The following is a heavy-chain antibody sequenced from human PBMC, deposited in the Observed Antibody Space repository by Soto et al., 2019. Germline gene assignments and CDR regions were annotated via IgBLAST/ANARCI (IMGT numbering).Heavy chain of an antibody. CDR3: AREGSSGWEPDAFDI. CDR1: GGSISSYY. D-gene: IGHD6-19*01. CDR2: IYYSGST. V-gene: IGHV4-59*01. J-gene: IGHJ3*02. Sequence: PEETLSLTCTVSGGSISSYYWSWIRQPPGKGLEWIGYIYYSGSTNYNPSLKSRVTISVDTSKNQFSLKLSSVTAADTAVYYCAREGSSGWEPDAFDIWGQGTMVTVSS.